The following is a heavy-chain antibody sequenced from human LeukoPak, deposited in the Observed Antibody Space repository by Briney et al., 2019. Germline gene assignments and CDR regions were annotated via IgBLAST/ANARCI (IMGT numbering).Heavy chain of an antibody. CDR3: AKDQRDDSSGYYYAGGRYFDY. J-gene: IGHJ4*02. Sequence: GGSLRLSCAASGFTFSSYGMHWVRQAPGKGLEWVAFIRFEGSHKYYADSVKGRFTISRDNSKNTLYLQMNSLRAEDTAVYYCAKDQRDDSSGYYYAGGRYFDYWGQGSLVTVSS. CDR2: IRFEGSHK. V-gene: IGHV3-30*02. D-gene: IGHD3-22*01. CDR1: GFTFSSYG.